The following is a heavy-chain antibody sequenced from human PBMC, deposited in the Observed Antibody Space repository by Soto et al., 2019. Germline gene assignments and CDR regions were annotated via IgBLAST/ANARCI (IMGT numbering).Heavy chain of an antibody. D-gene: IGHD5-12*01. Sequence: SETLSLTCTVSGGSINTFYWSWVRQPAGKGLEWIGRTFSSGSTSFNPSLESRVAMSVDTSKNHFSLNLSSVTAADMAVYYCAREGSYSAYNFAHGIQLWSFDFWGQGALVTVSS. CDR3: AREGSYSAYNFAHGIQLWSFDF. CDR1: GGSINTFY. J-gene: IGHJ4*02. V-gene: IGHV4-4*07. CDR2: TFSSGST.